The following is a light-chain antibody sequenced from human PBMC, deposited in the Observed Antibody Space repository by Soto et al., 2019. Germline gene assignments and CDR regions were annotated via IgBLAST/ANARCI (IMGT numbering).Light chain of an antibody. V-gene: IGKV1-5*03. Sequence: DIQMTQSPSTLSASVRDRVTITCRASQSISNSLAWYQQRPGKAPKLLIYKASSLETGVPSRFSGSGSGTEFTLTISSLQPDDFATYYCQQYNSDWSTFGQGTKVDIK. CDR3: QQYNSDWST. CDR1: QSISNS. J-gene: IGKJ2*02. CDR2: KAS.